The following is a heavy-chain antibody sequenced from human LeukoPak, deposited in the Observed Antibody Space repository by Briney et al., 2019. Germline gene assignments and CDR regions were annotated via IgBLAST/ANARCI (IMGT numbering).Heavy chain of an antibody. V-gene: IGHV3-48*02. CDR2: ISSSSSTI. J-gene: IGHJ4*02. CDR3: AREYSSSWYEGTFDY. D-gene: IGHD6-13*01. CDR1: GFTFSSYS. Sequence: PGGSLRLSCAASGFTFSSYSMNWVRQAPGKGLEWVSYISSSSSTIYYADSVKGRFTISRDNAKNSLYLQMNSLRDEDTAVYYCAREYSSSWYEGTFDYWGQGTLVTVS.